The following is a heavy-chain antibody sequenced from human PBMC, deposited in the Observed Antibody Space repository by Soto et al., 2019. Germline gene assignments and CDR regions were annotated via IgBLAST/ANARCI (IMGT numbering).Heavy chain of an antibody. J-gene: IGHJ4*02. Sequence: EVQLLESGGGLVQPGGSLRLSCAASGFTFSSYAMRWVRQAPVKGLEWVSAISGSGGSTYYADSVRGRFTISRDNSKSTLYLHMNRLRAEDTAVYYCARGGSGSDYDYWGQGTLVTVSS. CDR3: ARGGSGSDYDY. D-gene: IGHD1-26*01. CDR1: GFTFSSYA. V-gene: IGHV3-23*01. CDR2: ISGSGGST.